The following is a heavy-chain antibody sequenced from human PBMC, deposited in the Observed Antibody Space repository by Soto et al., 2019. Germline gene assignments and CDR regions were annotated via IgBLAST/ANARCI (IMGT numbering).Heavy chain of an antibody. CDR2: ISWDGGST. V-gene: IGHV3-43*01. CDR1: GFTFVDYT. CDR3: AKDLVPAANSYYYGMDV. J-gene: IGHJ6*02. D-gene: IGHD2-2*01. Sequence: GGFLRLSCAASGFTFVDYTMHWVRQAPGKGLEWVSLISWDGGSTYYADSVKGRLTISRDNSKNPLYLQMNSLRTEDTALYYCAKDLVPAANSYYYGMDVWGQGTTVTVSS.